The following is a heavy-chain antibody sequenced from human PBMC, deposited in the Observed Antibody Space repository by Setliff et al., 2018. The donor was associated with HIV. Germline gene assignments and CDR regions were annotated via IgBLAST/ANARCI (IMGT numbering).Heavy chain of an antibody. CDR2: IYTSGDT. CDR1: GASLNSGSYF. J-gene: IGHJ4*02. CDR3: AREAEQDYDVVTETLVEGAYIQF. D-gene: IGHD3-9*01. Sequence: SETLSLTCTVSGASLNSGSYFWSWVRQPAGKGLEWIGRIYTSGDTNYNPSLKSRVTISMDTSKKQFSLKLRSVTAADTAVYYCAREAEQDYDVVTETLVEGAYIQFWGQGTLVTVSS. V-gene: IGHV4-61*02.